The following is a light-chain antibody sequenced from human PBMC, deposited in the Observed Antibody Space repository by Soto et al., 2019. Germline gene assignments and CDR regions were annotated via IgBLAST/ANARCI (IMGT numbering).Light chain of an antibody. Sequence: EVGLTQSRVTLSVSPGERATLSCTASQRIGSNLAWYQQKPGQAPRLLIYGASTRATGIPDTFSGTGSATAFTLTISSLQSDDVAVYYCQQYYDWPQTFGQGTKVDIK. CDR1: QRIGSN. CDR3: QQYYDWPQT. CDR2: GAS. V-gene: IGKV3-15*01. J-gene: IGKJ1*01.